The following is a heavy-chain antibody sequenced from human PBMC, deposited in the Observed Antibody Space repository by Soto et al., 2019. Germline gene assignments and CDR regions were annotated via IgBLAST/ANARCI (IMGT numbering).Heavy chain of an antibody. J-gene: IGHJ6*02. CDR1: TSTFSTYA. CDR3: AKGFHYYYGMDV. CDR2: IKSDGGAT. V-gene: IGHV3-23*01. Sequence: EVQLLESGGGLVQPGESLRLSCVASTSTFSTYAMSWVRQAPGKGLEWVSSIKSDGGATYYVDSVKGRFTISRDNSKNTLYLQVNSLRVEDTAVYYCAKGFHYYYGMDVWGQGTTVTVSS.